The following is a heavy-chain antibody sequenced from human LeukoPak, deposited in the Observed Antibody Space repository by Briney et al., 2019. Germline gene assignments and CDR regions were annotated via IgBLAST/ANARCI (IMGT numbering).Heavy chain of an antibody. CDR2: INHSGST. J-gene: IGHJ4*02. CDR1: GFTFSSYW. D-gene: IGHD3-10*01. Sequence: GSLRLSCAASGFTFSSYWMSWVRQAPGKGLEWIGEINHSGSTNYNPSLKSRVTISVDTSKNQFSLKLSSVTAADTAVYYCARRILLWFGESKTPFDYWGQGTLVTVSS. V-gene: IGHV4-34*01. CDR3: ARRILLWFGESKTPFDY.